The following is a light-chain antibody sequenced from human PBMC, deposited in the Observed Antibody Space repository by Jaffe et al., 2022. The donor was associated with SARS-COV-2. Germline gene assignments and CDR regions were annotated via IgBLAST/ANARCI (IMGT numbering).Light chain of an antibody. CDR1: QSVSSSF. V-gene: IGKV3-20*01. CDR3: QQYGSSPLYT. CDR2: GAS. J-gene: IGKJ2*01. Sequence: EIVLTQSPGTLSLSPGERATVSCRASQSVSSSFLAWYQQKPGQAPRLLIYGASSRATGIPDRFSGSGSGTDFTLSITRLEPEDSAVYYCQQYGSSPLYTFGQGTKLEIK.